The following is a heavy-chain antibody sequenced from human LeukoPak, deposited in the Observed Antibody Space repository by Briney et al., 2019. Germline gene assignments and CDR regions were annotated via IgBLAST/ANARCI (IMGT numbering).Heavy chain of an antibody. D-gene: IGHD4-17*01. V-gene: IGHV1-2*04. CDR2: INPNSGGT. Sequence: ASVKVSCKASGYTFTGYYMHWVRQAPGQGLEWMGWINPNSGGTNYAQKFQGWVTMTRDTSISTAYMELSRLRSDDTAVYYCARDGGRGNYGALYYYYMDVWGKGTTVTVSS. CDR3: ARDGGRGNYGALYYYYMDV. CDR1: GYTFTGYY. J-gene: IGHJ6*03.